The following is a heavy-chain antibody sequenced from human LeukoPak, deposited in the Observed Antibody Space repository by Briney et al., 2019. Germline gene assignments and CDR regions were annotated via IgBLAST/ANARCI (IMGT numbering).Heavy chain of an antibody. Sequence: KSSETLSLTCAVYGGSFSGFYWSWIRQPPGKGLEWIGEINHSGSTNYNPSLKSRVTISVDTSKNQFSLKLSSVTAADTAVYYCARGGIFPDAFDIWGQGTMVTVSS. CDR1: GGSFSGFY. CDR3: ARGGIFPDAFDI. J-gene: IGHJ3*02. CDR2: INHSGST. D-gene: IGHD2-15*01. V-gene: IGHV4-34*01.